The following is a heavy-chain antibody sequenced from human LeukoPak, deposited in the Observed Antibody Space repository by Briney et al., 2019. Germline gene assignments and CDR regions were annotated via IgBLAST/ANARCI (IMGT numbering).Heavy chain of an antibody. CDR1: GESLNSYY. D-gene: IGHD6-19*01. CDR3: AGHLRYSSGSFYFDY. Sequence: PSETLSLTCAVYGESLNSYYWSWVRQPPGEGLEWIGEIYESGTTKYNPSLMSRVSISVDSSKNQFSLKLSSVTAADTAVYYCAGHLRYSSGSFYFDYWGQGTLVTVSS. V-gene: IGHV4-34*01. J-gene: IGHJ4*02. CDR2: IYESGTT.